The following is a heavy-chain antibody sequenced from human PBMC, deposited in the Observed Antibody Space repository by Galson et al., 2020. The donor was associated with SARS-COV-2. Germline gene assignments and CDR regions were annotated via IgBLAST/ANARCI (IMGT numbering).Heavy chain of an antibody. CDR2: INHSGSST. D-gene: IGHD2-15*01. V-gene: IGHV4-34*01. J-gene: IGHJ4*02. CDR1: GASLGGYY. Sequence: SQASETLSLTCAVYGASLGGYYWTWVRQTPGKGPEWIGEINHSGSSTNYNPSLESRVTISVDASKNQFFLKLNSVTAADTAVYYCASRVVVAALGFWGQGALVTVSS. CDR3: ASRVVVAALGF.